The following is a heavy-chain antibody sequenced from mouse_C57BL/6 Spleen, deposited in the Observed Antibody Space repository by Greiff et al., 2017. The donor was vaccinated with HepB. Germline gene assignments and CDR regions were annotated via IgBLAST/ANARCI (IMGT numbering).Heavy chain of an antibody. V-gene: IGHV1-82*01. D-gene: IGHD2-4*01. J-gene: IGHJ4*01. CDR2: IYPGDGDT. Sequence: LVESGASVKISCKASGYAFSSSWMNWVKQRPGKGLEWIGRIYPGDGDTHYNGKFKGKATLTADKSSSTDYMQLSSLTSEDSAVYFCARERIYDDYEGNYAMDDLGQGTAVTVSS. CDR1: GYAFSSSW. CDR3: ARERIYDDYEGNYAMDD.